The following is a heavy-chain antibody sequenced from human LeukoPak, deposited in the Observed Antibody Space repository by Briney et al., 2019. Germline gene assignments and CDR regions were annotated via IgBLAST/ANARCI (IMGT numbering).Heavy chain of an antibody. CDR2: IWYDGRNK. CDR3: ARESLAYCDGDCYSAPDF. CDR1: GFTFSAYG. D-gene: IGHD2-21*02. J-gene: IGHJ4*02. V-gene: IGHV3-33*08. Sequence: GGSLRLSCAASGFTFSAYGMHWVRQALGKGPEWVAVIWYDGRNKDYGDSVKGQFTISRDNSNNTVYLQMNSLRAEDTAVYYCARESLAYCDGDCYSAPDFWGQGTLVTVSS.